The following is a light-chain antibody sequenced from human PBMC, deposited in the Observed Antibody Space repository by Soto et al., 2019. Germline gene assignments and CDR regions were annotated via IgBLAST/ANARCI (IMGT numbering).Light chain of an antibody. CDR2: GAS. V-gene: IGKV1-39*01. J-gene: IGKJ5*01. Sequence: DIEMTQSPSSLSASVGDRVTITCRASQNINSNLNWYQQKPGKAPMLLIYGASILQSGVPSRFGGSGSGTDFTLTISSLQPEDFATYYCHQSYSMPPITFGQGTRLEI. CDR1: QNINSN. CDR3: HQSYSMPPIT.